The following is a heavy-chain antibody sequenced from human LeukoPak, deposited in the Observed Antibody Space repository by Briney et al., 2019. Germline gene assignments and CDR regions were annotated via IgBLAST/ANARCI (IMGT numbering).Heavy chain of an antibody. V-gene: IGHV4-59*01. J-gene: IGHJ4*02. CDR1: GVSINGYY. Sequence: KASETLSLTCTVSGVSINGYYWSWFGQPPGKGLEWFGWIHSSGSTEDNPSLKSRVTMSIDTSKNQISLKLYSVTAADTAVYYCVREGYDSSGYYLDSWGQGTLVTVSS. CDR2: IHSSGST. D-gene: IGHD3-22*01. CDR3: VREGYDSSGYYLDS.